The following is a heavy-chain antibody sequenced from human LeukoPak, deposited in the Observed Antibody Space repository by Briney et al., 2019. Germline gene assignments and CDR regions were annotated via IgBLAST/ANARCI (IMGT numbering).Heavy chain of an antibody. Sequence: SVKVSFKASGGTFSSYAISWVRQAPGQGLEWMGGIIPIFGTANYAQKFQGRVTITTDESTSTAYMELSSLRSEDTAVYYCAGSRDGYGGYYYYMDVWGEGTTVTVSS. V-gene: IGHV1-69*05. CDR2: IIPIFGTA. D-gene: IGHD5-24*01. CDR1: GGTFSSYA. CDR3: AGSRDGYGGYYYYMDV. J-gene: IGHJ6*03.